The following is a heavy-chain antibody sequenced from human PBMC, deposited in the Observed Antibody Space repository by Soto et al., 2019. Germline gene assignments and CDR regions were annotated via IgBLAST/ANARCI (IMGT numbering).Heavy chain of an antibody. V-gene: IGHV4-39*01. D-gene: IGHD3-10*01. CDR1: GGSIYSSTTYY. Sequence: QLQLQESGPGLVKPSETLSLTCTLSGGSIYSSTTYYWAWIRQPPGKGLEWVGNIYYTGNTYYTPSLTGRVTIQVDTSKNQFSLKLSSVTAADTAVYYCARNPLVRGVLAFFDVWGQVTTVTVSS. J-gene: IGHJ6*02. CDR3: ARNPLVRGVLAFFDV. CDR2: IYYTGNT.